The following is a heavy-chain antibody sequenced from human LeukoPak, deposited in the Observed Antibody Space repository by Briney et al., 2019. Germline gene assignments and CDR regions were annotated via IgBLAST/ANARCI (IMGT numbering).Heavy chain of an antibody. CDR1: GGTFSSYA. V-gene: IGHV1-69*05. D-gene: IGHD3-9*01. J-gene: IGHJ6*04. CDR3: ASRFHDILTGFPQDV. CDR2: IIPIFGTG. Sequence: SVKVSCKASGGTFSSYAISWVRQAPGQGLEWMGGIIPIFGTGNYAQKFQGRVTITTDESTSTAYMELSSLRSEDTAVYCCASRFHDILTGFPQDVWGKGTTVTVSS.